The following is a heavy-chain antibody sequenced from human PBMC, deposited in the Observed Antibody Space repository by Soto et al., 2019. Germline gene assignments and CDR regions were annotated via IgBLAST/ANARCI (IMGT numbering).Heavy chain of an antibody. D-gene: IGHD3-9*01. CDR3: ARDREPDGIWTFDS. CDR2: SFSSGGT. Sequence: GGSLRLSCAAFRFTLDKYTMGWVRQAPGKGLEWVAESFSSGGTQYADSVKGRFTISRDNSRNMVFLQMNGLRVEDTAFYYCARDREPDGIWTFDSWGQGALVTVSS. V-gene: IGHV3-53*01. J-gene: IGHJ4*02. CDR1: RFTLDKYT.